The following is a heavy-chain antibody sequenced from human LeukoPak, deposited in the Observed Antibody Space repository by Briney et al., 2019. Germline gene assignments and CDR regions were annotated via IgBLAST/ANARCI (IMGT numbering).Heavy chain of an antibody. V-gene: IGHV4-34*01. CDR2: SSPTGDIT. J-gene: IGHJ4*02. D-gene: IGHD2-21*01. Sequence: SETLSLTCAVYGGSFSGNYWTLIRQTPGRGLEWIGESSPTGDITGYNPSLKGRATISVDSSKNQFSLKLTSVTAADTGVYYCARVPDFIARPCDSWGPGTLVTVST. CDR1: GGSFSGNY. CDR3: ARVPDFIARPCDS.